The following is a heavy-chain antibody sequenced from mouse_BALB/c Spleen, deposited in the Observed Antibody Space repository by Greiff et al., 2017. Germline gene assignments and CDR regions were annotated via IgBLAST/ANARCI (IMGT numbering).Heavy chain of an antibody. D-gene: IGHD1-1*01. J-gene: IGHJ2*01. Sequence: QVQLKQSGPELVKPGASVKISCKSSGYSFTSYYIHWVKQRPGQGLEWIGGIFPGSGNTKYNEKFKGKATLTADKSSSTAYMQLSSLTSEDAAVYFCACYDYWGRGTTLTVSS. CDR2: IFPGSGNT. CDR3: ACYDY. V-gene: IGHV1-66*01. CDR1: GYSFTSYY.